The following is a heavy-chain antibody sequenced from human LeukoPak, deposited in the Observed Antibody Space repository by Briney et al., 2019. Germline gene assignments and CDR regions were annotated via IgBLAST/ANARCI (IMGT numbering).Heavy chain of an antibody. CDR1: GFSFSSYY. V-gene: IGHV3-7*01. J-gene: IGHJ6*02. Sequence: GGSLRLSCAASGFSFSSYYMHWVRQAPGKGLEWVANIKEDSSEKNSADSVKGRFTISRDNAKTSVYLQMSSLRAEDTAVYYCAKDLITMVRGSPMDVWGQGTTVTVSS. D-gene: IGHD3-10*01. CDR2: IKEDSSEK. CDR3: AKDLITMVRGSPMDV.